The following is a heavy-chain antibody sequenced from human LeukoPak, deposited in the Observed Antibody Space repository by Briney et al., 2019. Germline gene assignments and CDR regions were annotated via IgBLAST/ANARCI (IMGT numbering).Heavy chain of an antibody. J-gene: IGHJ4*01. CDR3: ARHRDYYDT. CDR2: IYSSGSA. CDR1: GASINNNF. V-gene: IGHV4-59*08. Sequence: SETLSLTCTVSGASINNNFWTWIRQPPGKGLEWIGYIYSSGSANYNPSLGSRVIISGDTSKNQISLNLTSVTAADTAVYFCARHRDYYDTWGHGTLVTVSS. D-gene: IGHD3-22*01.